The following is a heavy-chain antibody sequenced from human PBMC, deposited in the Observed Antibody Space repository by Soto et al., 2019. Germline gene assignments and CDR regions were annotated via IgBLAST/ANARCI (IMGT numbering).Heavy chain of an antibody. CDR1: GFTFSSYA. Sequence: QVQLVESGGGVVQPGRSLRLSCAASGFTFSSYAMHWVRQAPGKGLEWVAVISYDGSNKYYADSVKGRFTISRDNSKNSLYLQMNSLRDEDTAVYYCAREGSSSWYLGTYYYYGMDVWGQGTTVTVSS. CDR2: ISYDGSNK. V-gene: IGHV3-30-3*01. CDR3: AREGSSSWYLGTYYYYGMDV. D-gene: IGHD6-13*01. J-gene: IGHJ6*02.